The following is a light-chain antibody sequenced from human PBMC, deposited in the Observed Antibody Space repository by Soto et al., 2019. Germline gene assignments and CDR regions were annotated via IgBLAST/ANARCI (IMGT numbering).Light chain of an antibody. CDR1: QSVHTF. V-gene: IGKV3-11*01. CDR3: QQYEISPPIT. Sequence: EIVLTQSPDTLSLSPGEGASLSCRASQSVHTFLAWYQQKPGQAPRLLIYGASTRATGVPARFSGSGSGTDFTLTISSLEPEDFAMYYCQQYEISPPITFGQGTRLEIK. CDR2: GAS. J-gene: IGKJ5*01.